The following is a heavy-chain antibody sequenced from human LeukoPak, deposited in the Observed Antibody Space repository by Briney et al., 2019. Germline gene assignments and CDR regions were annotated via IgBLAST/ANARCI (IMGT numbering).Heavy chain of an antibody. CDR3: ARDHGSAYYRAPRH. CDR1: GGTFSSYG. Sequence: SVKVSCKASGGTFSSYGISWVRQAPGQGLEWMGGIIPIFGTANYAQKFQGRVTITTDESTSTAYMELSSLRSEDTAVYYCARDHGSAYYRAPRHWGQGTLVTVSS. D-gene: IGHD3-10*01. J-gene: IGHJ4*02. V-gene: IGHV1-69*05. CDR2: IIPIFGTA.